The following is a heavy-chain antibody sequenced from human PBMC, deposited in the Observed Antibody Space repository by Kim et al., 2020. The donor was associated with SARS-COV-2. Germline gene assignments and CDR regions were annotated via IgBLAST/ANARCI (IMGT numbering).Heavy chain of an antibody. J-gene: IGHJ4*02. Sequence: ASVKVSCKASGYTFTSYYMHWVRQAPGQGLEWMGIINPSGGSTSYAQKFQGRVTMTRDTSTSTVYMELSSLRSEDTVVYYCARAVGGQSWLAYCGGDCTTHFDYWGQGTLVTVSS. D-gene: IGHD2-21*01. CDR2: INPSGGST. CDR1: GYTFTSYY. CDR3: ARAVGGQSWLAYCGGDCTTHFDY. V-gene: IGHV1-46*01.